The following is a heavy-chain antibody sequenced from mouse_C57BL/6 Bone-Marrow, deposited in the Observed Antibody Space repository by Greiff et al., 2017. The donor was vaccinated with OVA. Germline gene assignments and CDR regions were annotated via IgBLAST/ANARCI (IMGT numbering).Heavy chain of an antibody. V-gene: IGHV2-6*01. Sequence: VQLQQSGPGLVAPSQSLSITCTVSGFSLTSYGVDWVRQSPGKGLEWLGVIWGVGSTNYNSALKSRLSISKDNSKSQVFLKMNSLQTDVTAMYYWARSYRWGYAMDYWGQGTSVTVSS. J-gene: IGHJ4*01. CDR2: IWGVGST. D-gene: IGHD4-1*01. CDR1: GFSLTSYG. CDR3: ARSYRWGYAMDY.